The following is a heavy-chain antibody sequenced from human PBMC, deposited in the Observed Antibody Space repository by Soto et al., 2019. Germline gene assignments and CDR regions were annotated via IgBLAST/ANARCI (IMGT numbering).Heavy chain of an antibody. J-gene: IGHJ5*02. D-gene: IGHD3-3*01. V-gene: IGHV3-30-3*01. CDR3: ARDLYYDFWSGYSHRGGFDP. Sequence: GGSLRLSCAASGFTFSSYAMHWVRQAPGKGLEWVAVISYDGSNKYYADSVKGRFTISRDNSKNTLYLQMNSLRAEDTAVYYCARDLYYDFWSGYSHRGGFDPWGQGTLVTVSS. CDR1: GFTFSSYA. CDR2: ISYDGSNK.